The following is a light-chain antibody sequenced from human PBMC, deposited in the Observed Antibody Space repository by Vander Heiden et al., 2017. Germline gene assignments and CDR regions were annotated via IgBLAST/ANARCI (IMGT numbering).Light chain of an antibody. Sequence: QPVLTQSSSAYASLGSSVKLTCTLSSGHSSYIIAWHQKQTGKAPRYLMKLEGSESDNSGRGVPSRFSGSISGAARYLTISNLHSEDAAYYYCQTWDSNIGVFGGGTKLTVL. CDR3: QTWDSNIGV. CDR2: LEGSESD. CDR1: SGHSSYI. V-gene: IGLV4-60*03. J-gene: IGLJ3*02.